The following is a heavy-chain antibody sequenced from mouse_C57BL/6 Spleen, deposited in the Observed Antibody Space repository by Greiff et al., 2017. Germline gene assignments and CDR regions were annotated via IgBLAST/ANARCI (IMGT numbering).Heavy chain of an antibody. CDR1: GYSITSGYY. V-gene: IGHV3-6*01. CDR2: ISYDGSN. D-gene: IGHD1-1*01. J-gene: IGHJ1*03. Sequence: ESGPGLVKPSQSLSLTCSVTGYSITSGYYWNWIRQFPGNKLEWMGYISYDGSNNYNPSLKNRISITRDTSKNQFFLKLNSVTTEDTATYYCARDRAVVAPYWYFDVWGTGTTVTVSS. CDR3: ARDRAVVAPYWYFDV.